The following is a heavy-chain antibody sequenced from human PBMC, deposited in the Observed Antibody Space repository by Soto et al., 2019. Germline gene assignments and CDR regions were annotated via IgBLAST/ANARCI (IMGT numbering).Heavy chain of an antibody. CDR3: AKDRSVVVVAAALGY. V-gene: IGHV3-30*18. J-gene: IGHJ4*02. CDR2: ISYDGSNK. Sequence: QVQLVESGGGVVQPGRSLRLSCAASGFTFSSYGMHWVRQAPGKGLEWVAVISYDGSNKYYADSVKGRFTISRDNSKNTLYLQMNSLRAEVTAVYYCAKDRSVVVVAAALGYWGQGTLVTVSS. CDR1: GFTFSSYG. D-gene: IGHD2-15*01.